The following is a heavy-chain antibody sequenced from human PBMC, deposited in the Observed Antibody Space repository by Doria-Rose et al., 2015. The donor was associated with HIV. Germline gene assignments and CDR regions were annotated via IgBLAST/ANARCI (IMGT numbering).Heavy chain of an antibody. CDR2: IFSDDDR. Sequence: SGPVLVKPTETLTLTCTVSGVSLSSPGMGVSWIRQPPGKALEWLANIFSDDDRSYKTYLKSRLTISRGTSKSQVVLTMTDMGPVDTATYYCARIKSSRWYHKYYFDFWGQGTLVIVSA. J-gene: IGHJ4*02. CDR1: GVSLSSPGMG. CDR3: ARIKSSRWYHKYYFDF. D-gene: IGHD6-13*01. V-gene: IGHV2-26*01.